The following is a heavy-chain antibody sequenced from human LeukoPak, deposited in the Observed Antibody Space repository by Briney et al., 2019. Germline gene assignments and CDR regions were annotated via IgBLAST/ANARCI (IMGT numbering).Heavy chain of an antibody. J-gene: IGHJ4*02. V-gene: IGHV1-3*01. D-gene: IGHD3-22*01. CDR3: ARTYYYDSSGYDFDY. CDR2: INAGNGNT. CDR1: GGTFSSYA. Sequence: ASVKVSCKASGGTFSSYAISWVRQAPGQRLEWTGWINAGNGNTKYSQKFQGRVTITRDTSASTAYMELSSLRSEDTAVYYCARTYYYDSSGYDFDYWGQGTLVTVSS.